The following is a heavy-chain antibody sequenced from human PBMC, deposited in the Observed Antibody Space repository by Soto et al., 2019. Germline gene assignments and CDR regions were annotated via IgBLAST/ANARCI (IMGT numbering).Heavy chain of an antibody. D-gene: IGHD3-16*02. Sequence: QVQLQQWGAGLLKPSETLSLTCAVYGGSFSGYYWSWIRQPPGKGLEWIGEINHSGSTNYNPSLKSLVTISVDTSKNQFSVKLSSVTAADAAVYYCARGGGVIEAAIGYWGQGTLVTVSS. CDR1: GGSFSGYY. CDR3: ARGGGVIEAAIGY. CDR2: INHSGST. V-gene: IGHV4-34*01. J-gene: IGHJ4*02.